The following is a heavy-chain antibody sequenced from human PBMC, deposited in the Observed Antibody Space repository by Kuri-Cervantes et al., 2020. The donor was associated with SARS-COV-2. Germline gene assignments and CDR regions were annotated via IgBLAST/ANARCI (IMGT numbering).Heavy chain of an antibody. J-gene: IGHJ4*02. CDR3: ARTLDYYGSGTYCFDY. Sequence: SCTVSGGSISSGSYYWSWIRQPAGKGLEWIGRIYTSGSTKYNPSLKSRVTMSVDTSKNQFSLKLNSVTPADTAVYYCARTLDYYGSGTYCFDYWGQGTLVTVSS. D-gene: IGHD3-10*01. CDR1: GGSISSGSYY. V-gene: IGHV4-61*02. CDR2: IYTSGST.